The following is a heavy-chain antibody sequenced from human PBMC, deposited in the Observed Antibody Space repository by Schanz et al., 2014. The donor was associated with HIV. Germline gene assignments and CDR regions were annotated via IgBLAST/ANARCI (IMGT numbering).Heavy chain of an antibody. Sequence: QVQLVESGGGVVQPGRSLRLSCAVSGFTFSNYAMHWVRQAPGKGLEWVAVIWYDGSNKYYADSVKGRFTISRDNSKKTLYLQMNSLRAEDTAVYYCASTIYPYSSSSDYYYGMDVWGQGTTVSVSS. CDR1: GFTFSNYA. V-gene: IGHV3-33*08. J-gene: IGHJ6*02. D-gene: IGHD6-6*01. CDR2: IWYDGSNK. CDR3: ASTIYPYSSSSDYYYGMDV.